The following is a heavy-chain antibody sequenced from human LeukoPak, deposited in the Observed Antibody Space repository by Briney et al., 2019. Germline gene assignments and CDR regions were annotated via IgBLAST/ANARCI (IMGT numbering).Heavy chain of an antibody. D-gene: IGHD5-12*01. J-gene: IGHJ3*02. CDR3: ATATIGAYDAFDI. CDR2: ISASGDTI. Sequence: MAGGSLRLSCAASGFTFSDYYMGWIRQAPGKGLQWVSYISASGDTIYYSDSVKGRFTISRDNAKSSLYLQMNSLRAEDTAVYYCATATIGAYDAFDIWGQGTMVTVSS. V-gene: IGHV3-11*04. CDR1: GFTFSDYY.